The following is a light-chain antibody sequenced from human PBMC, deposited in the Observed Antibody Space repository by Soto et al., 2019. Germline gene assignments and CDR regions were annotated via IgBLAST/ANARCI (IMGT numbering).Light chain of an antibody. V-gene: IGKV3-15*01. CDR3: QQYNNWPPPYT. Sequence: EKVMTQSPATLSVSPGERATLSCRASQSVSSNLAWYQQKPGQAPRLLIYGASTRATGIPARFSGSGSGTEFTLTISSLQSEDFAVYYCQQYNNWPPPYTFGQGTKLEIK. CDR2: GAS. J-gene: IGKJ2*01. CDR1: QSVSSN.